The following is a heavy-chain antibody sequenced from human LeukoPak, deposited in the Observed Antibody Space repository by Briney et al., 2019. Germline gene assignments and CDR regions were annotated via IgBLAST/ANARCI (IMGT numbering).Heavy chain of an antibody. V-gene: IGHV3-30*04. D-gene: IGHD1-26*01. CDR3: ASNMVGATPWVYYCYLDL. CDR2: ISYDGSNK. CDR1: GFTVSDCA. Sequence: PGRSLRLSCAASGFTVSDCAILWVRQTPGKGLEWVAVISYDGSNKYYSDSVKGRFTISRDNSKNTLYLPMNSLRAEDTAVYYCASNMVGATPWVYYCYLDLRGKGTTVTVSS. J-gene: IGHJ6*03.